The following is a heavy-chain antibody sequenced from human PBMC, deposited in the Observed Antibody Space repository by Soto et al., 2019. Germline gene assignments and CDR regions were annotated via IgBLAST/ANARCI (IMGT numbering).Heavy chain of an antibody. J-gene: IGHJ5*01. Sequence: SETLSLTCTVSGGSISDDSYWSWIRQTPGKGLEWIGYIYHTGNTYYNPSLRSRVSISVDKSKSQFSLKLISVTAADTAVYFCARDEYQLLSSVSWFDSWGQGTMVTVSS. CDR1: GGSISDDSY. CDR3: ARDEYQLLSSVSWFDS. CDR2: IYHTGNT. D-gene: IGHD2-2*01. V-gene: IGHV4-30-4*01.